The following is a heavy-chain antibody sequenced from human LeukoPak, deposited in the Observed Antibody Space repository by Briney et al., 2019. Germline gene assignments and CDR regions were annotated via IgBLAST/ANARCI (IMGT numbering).Heavy chain of an antibody. J-gene: IGHJ6*03. Sequence: SETLSLTCTVSGGSISSYYWSWIRQPAGKGLEWIGRIYTSGSTNYNPSLKSRVTMSVDTSKNQFSLKLSSVNAADTAVYYCAREAVGSGSYYPNRGYYYYYYYMDVWGKGTTVTISS. V-gene: IGHV4-4*07. D-gene: IGHD3-10*01. CDR3: AREAVGSGSYYPNRGYYYYYYYMDV. CDR1: GGSISSYY. CDR2: IYTSGST.